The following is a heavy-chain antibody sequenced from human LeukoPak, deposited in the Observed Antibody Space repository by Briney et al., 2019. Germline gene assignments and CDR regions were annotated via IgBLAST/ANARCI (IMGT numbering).Heavy chain of an antibody. CDR2: INHSGST. CDR1: GGSFSGYY. D-gene: IGHD3-16*01. Sequence: SETLSLTCAVYGGSFSGYYWSWTRQPPGKGLEWIGEINHSGSTNYNPSLKNRVTISVDTSKNQFSLKLSSVTAADTAVYYCARETSQKGAHYMDVWGKGTTVTISS. V-gene: IGHV4-34*01. CDR3: ARETSQKGAHYMDV. J-gene: IGHJ6*03.